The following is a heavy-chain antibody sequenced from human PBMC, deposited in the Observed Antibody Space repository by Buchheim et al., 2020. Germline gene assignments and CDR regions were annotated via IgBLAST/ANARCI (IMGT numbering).Heavy chain of an antibody. CDR1: GGSISSGSYY. D-gene: IGHD2-15*01. CDR2: MYTSGST. J-gene: IGHJ6*03. Sequence: QVQLQESGPGLVKPSQTLSLTCTVSGGSISSGSYYWSWIRQPAGKGLEWIGRMYTSGSTNYNPSLKSRVTISVDTSKDQFSLKLSSVTAADTAVYYCARAGLYGYYYYYMDVWGKGTT. CDR3: ARAGLYGYYYYYMDV. V-gene: IGHV4-61*02.